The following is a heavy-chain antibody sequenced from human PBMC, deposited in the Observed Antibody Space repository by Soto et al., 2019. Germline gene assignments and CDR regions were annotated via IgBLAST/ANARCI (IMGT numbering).Heavy chain of an antibody. J-gene: IGHJ5*02. CDR3: ARERRETEYSSSVVNNWFAP. Sequence: SETLSLTCTVSGGSISSYYWSWIRQPPGKGLEWIGYIYYSGSTNYNPSLKSRVTISVDTSKNQFSLKLSSVTAADTAVYYCARERRETEYSSSVVNNWFAPWGQGTLVTVSS. CDR2: IYYSGST. CDR1: GGSISSYY. D-gene: IGHD6-6*01. V-gene: IGHV4-59*01.